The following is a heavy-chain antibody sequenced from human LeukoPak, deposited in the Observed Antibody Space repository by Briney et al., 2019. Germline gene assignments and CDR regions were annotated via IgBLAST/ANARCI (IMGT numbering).Heavy chain of an antibody. CDR1: GFTFSSYA. CDR2: ISSNGGST. V-gene: IGHV3-64D*06. CDR3: VTESIVGATTGDY. J-gene: IGHJ4*02. Sequence: PGGSLRLSCSASGFTFSSYAMHWVRQAPGKGLEYVSAISSNGGSTYYADSVKGRFTISRDNSKNTLYLQMSSLRAEDTAVYYCVTESIVGATTGDYWGQGTLVTVSS. D-gene: IGHD1-26*01.